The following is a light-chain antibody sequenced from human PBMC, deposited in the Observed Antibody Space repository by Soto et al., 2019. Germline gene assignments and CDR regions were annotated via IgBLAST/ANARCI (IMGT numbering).Light chain of an antibody. CDR1: RSNIGSSI. V-gene: IGLV1-47*01. CDR2: MNN. J-gene: IGLJ3*02. Sequence: QSVLTQPPSLSGTPGQTVTISCLGSRSNIGSSIVHWYQQLPGTAPKHLIYMNNQRPAGVPDRFSGSKSGTSASLVISALRSEDEADYCCVAWDDDLSARVFGGGTKLTVL. CDR3: VAWDDDLSARV.